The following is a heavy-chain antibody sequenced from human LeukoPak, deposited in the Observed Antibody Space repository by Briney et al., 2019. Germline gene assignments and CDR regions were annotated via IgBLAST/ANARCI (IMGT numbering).Heavy chain of an antibody. V-gene: IGHV3-7*03. CDR2: IKQDGSDK. J-gene: IGHJ4*02. CDR3: TLVQVAGVFDY. CDR1: GFTFSSYA. D-gene: IGHD6-19*01. Sequence: PGGSLRLSCAASGFTFSSYAMSWVRQAPGKGLEWVANIKQDGSDKYYVDSVKGRFTISRDNARNSLYLQMNSLRAEDTAVYYCTLVQVAGVFDYWGQGTLVTVSS.